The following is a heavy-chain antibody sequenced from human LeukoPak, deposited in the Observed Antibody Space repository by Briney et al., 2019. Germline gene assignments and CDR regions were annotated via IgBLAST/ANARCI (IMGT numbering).Heavy chain of an antibody. CDR3: AKDQPIVVVPAATTSGVACDY. V-gene: IGHV3-23*01. J-gene: IGHJ4*02. D-gene: IGHD2-2*01. CDR1: GFTFSSYA. CDR2: ISGSGGST. Sequence: GGSLRLSCAASGFTFSSYAMSWVRQAPGKGLEWVSAISGSGGSTYYADSVKGRFTISRDNSKNTLYLQMDSLRAEDTAVYYCAKDQPIVVVPAATTSGVACDYWGQGTLVTVSS.